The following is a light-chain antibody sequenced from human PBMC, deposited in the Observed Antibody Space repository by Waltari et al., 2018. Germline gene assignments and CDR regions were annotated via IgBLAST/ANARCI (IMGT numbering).Light chain of an antibody. CDR2: ASS. V-gene: IGKV1-39*01. CDR3: QQSYSTPPFT. J-gene: IGKJ3*01. CDR1: QSISSY. Sequence: DIQMTQSPSSLSASVGDRVTITCRASQSISSYLNWFQQKPGKAPKLLIYASSSLQSGVPSRFSGSGYETDFTLTISSLQPEDFATYYCQQSYSTPPFTFGPGTKVDIK.